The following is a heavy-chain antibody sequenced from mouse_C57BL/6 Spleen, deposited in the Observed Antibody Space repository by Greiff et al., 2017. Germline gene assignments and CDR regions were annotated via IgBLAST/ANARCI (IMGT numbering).Heavy chain of an antibody. V-gene: IGHV1-42*01. D-gene: IGHD1-1*01. J-gene: IGHJ2*01. Sequence: EVQLQQSGPELVKPGASVKISCKASGYSFTGYYMNWVKQSPEKSLEWIGEINPSTGGTTYNQKFKAKATLTVDKSSSTAYMQLKSLTSEDSAVYYCARAYGSRLYFDYWGQGTTLTVSS. CDR3: ARAYGSRLYFDY. CDR1: GYSFTGYY. CDR2: INPSTGGT.